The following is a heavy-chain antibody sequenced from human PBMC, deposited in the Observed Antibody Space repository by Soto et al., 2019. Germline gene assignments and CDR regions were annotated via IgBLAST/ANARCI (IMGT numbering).Heavy chain of an antibody. Sequence: QVQMVQSGAEVKKPGASVKVSCKASGYTFNSYGISWVRQAPGQGLEWMGWSSSYGNTNYAQKVQGRVTITTDTSTSTAYMERRSLRSDDTAVYYCARASGLLVPWLYWGQGTLVTVSS. CDR1: GYTFNSYG. J-gene: IGHJ4*02. D-gene: IGHD6-13*01. CDR2: SSSYGNT. CDR3: ARASGLLVPWLY. V-gene: IGHV1-18*01.